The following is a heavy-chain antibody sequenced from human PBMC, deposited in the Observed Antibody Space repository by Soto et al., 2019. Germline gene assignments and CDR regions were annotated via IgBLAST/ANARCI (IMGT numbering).Heavy chain of an antibody. CDR2: IIPIFGTA. CDR1: GGTFSSYA. CDR3: ARILGSGSYHPADAFDT. D-gene: IGHD3-10*01. Sequence: SVKVSCKASGGTFSSYALSWVRQAPGQWLEWMGGIIPIFGTANYAQKFQGRVTITADESTSTAYMELSSLRSEDTAVYYCARILGSGSYHPADAFDTWGQGTMVTVSS. J-gene: IGHJ3*02. V-gene: IGHV1-69*13.